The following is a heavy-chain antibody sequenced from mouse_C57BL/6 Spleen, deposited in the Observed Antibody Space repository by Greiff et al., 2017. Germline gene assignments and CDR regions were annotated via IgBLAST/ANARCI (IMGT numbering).Heavy chain of an antibody. D-gene: IGHD2-1*01. V-gene: IGHV2-9-1*01. Sequence: QVPLKASGPGLVAPSQSLSITFTFSGFSLTSYAISWVRPPPGKGLDLLGVICTGGVPNYTSALKSKLSISKDNSKRQIFLKMNSLQTDDTARYYWARNGYYGNPFDYWGQDTTLTDSS. CDR2: ICTGGVP. CDR1: GFSLTSYA. CDR3: ARNGYYGNPFDY. J-gene: IGHJ2*01.